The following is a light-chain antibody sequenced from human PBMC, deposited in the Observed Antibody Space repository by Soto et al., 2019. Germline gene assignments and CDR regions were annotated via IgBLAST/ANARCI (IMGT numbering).Light chain of an antibody. CDR3: SSYRGSTTGV. J-gene: IGLJ3*02. CDR2: DVT. Sequence: QSALTQPASVSGSPGQSITISCTGSSSDVGDNPYVSWYQQHAGKALKLIIYDVTNRPSGVSNRFSGSKSGNTASLTISGLQAEDEADYYCSSYRGSTTGVFGGGTKLTVL. V-gene: IGLV2-14*01. CDR1: SSDVGDNPY.